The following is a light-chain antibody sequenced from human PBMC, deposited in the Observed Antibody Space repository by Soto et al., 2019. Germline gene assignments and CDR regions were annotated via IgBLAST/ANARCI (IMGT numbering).Light chain of an antibody. CDR3: QQYNDWPPELT. V-gene: IGKV3-15*01. CDR2: GAS. CDR1: QSVSSN. Sequence: EIMMTQSPATLSVSPGERATLSCWASQSVSSNLAWYQQRPGQAPRLLLYGASTRAAGIPARFSGSGSGTDFTLTISGLQSEDSAVYYCQQYNDWPPELTFGGGTEVEIK. J-gene: IGKJ4*01.